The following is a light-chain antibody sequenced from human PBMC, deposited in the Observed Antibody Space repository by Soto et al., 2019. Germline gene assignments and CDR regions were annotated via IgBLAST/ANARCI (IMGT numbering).Light chain of an antibody. CDR2: AAS. J-gene: IGKJ1*01. CDR3: QQSYTTPGT. Sequence: DIQMTQSPSSLSASVGDRVTITCRASQSVSKYLNWYQQKPGKAPKLLIYAASSLHSGVPSRFSGSGSGTYFTLTITSLQPEDFASYDCQQSYTTPGTFGQGTMVEIQ. CDR1: QSVSKY. V-gene: IGKV1-39*01.